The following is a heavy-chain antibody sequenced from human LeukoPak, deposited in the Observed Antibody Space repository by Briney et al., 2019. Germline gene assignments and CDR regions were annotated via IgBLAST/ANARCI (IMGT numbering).Heavy chain of an antibody. D-gene: IGHD4-17*01. CDR1: GCTFTSYA. CDR3: AHSDVGPDYGEFTKLGYFDY. V-gene: IGHV1-69*13. J-gene: IGHJ4*02. Sequence: SVKVSCKASGCTFTSYAISWVRQAPGQALEWVGGIIPIFGTANYAQKFQGRVTLTADEATSTAYMELSRLRSEDTAVYYCAHSDVGPDYGEFTKLGYFDYWGQGTLVTVSS. CDR2: IIPIFGTA.